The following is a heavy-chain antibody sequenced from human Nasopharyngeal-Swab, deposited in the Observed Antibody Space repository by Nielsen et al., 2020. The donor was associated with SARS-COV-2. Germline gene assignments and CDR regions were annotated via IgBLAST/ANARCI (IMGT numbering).Heavy chain of an antibody. D-gene: IGHD2-2*01. V-gene: IGHV4-39*01. J-gene: IGHJ6*03. Sequence: SETLPLTCTVSGGSISSSSYYWGWIRQPPGKGLEWIGSIYYSGSTYYNPSLKSRVTISVDTSKNQFSLKLSSVTAADTAVYYCARCIVVVPAAIRGTDYYYMDVWGKGTTVTVSS. CDR1: GGSISSSSYY. CDR3: ARCIVVVPAAIRGTDYYYMDV. CDR2: IYYSGST.